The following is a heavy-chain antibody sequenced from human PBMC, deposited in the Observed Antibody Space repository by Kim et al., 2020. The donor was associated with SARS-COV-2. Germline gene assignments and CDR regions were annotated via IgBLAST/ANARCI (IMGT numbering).Heavy chain of an antibody. V-gene: IGHV3-23*01. D-gene: IGHD6-25*01. Sequence: AVNGRFTISRDNSKNTRYLQMNSLRAEDTAVYYCAKAAPVYYYYYGMDVWGQGTTVTVSS. CDR3: AKAAPVYYYYYGMDV. J-gene: IGHJ6*02.